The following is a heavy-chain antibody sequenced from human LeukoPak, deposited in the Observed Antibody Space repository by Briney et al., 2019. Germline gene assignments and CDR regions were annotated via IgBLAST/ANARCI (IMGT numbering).Heavy chain of an antibody. CDR1: GGTFSSYA. CDR2: IIPIFGTA. CDR3: ARDPDQTYYYDRSGG. J-gene: IGHJ4*02. V-gene: IGHV1-69*05. D-gene: IGHD3-22*01. Sequence: SVKVSCKASGGTFSSYAISWVRQAPGQGLEWMGRIIPIFGTANYAQKFHGRVTITTDESTGTAYMELSSLRSEDTAAYYCARDPDQTYYYDRSGGWGQGTLVTVSS.